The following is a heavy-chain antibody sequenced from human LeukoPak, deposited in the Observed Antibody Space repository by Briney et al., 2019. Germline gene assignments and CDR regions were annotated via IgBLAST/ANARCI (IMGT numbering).Heavy chain of an antibody. CDR1: GGSISSGSYY. V-gene: IGHV4-61*02. D-gene: IGHD6-19*01. CDR2: IYTSGST. J-gene: IGHJ3*02. Sequence: SETLSLTCTVSGGSISSGSYYWSWIRQPAGKGLEWIRRIYTSGSTNYNPPLKSRVTIAVDTSKKQFSLKLSSVTAADTDVYYCARARIAVAGTLADAFDIWGQGTMVTVSS. CDR3: ARARIAVAGTLADAFDI.